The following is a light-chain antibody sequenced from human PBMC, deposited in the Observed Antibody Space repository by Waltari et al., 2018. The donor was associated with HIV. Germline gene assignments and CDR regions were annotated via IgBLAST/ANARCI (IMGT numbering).Light chain of an antibody. CDR1: TSNVRNNY. CDR3: AVWDDRLSGRL. Sequence: QSVLAQPRSVSGTPGQTVNISCSGSTSNVRNNYVYWYQQVTGVAPKLLIYRNNQRPSGVPDRFSGSKSGTSASLAISGLRTEDEAEYYCAVWDDRLSGRLFGGGTKVTV. CDR2: RNN. J-gene: IGLJ2*01. V-gene: IGLV1-47*01.